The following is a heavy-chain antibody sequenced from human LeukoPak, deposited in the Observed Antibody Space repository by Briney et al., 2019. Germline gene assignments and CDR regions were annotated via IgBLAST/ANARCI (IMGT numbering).Heavy chain of an antibody. Sequence: GGSLRLSCAVSGFTFSSYWMSWVRQAPGKGLEWVANINQDGSEKYYVDSVKGRFTISRDNAKNSLYLQMNTLRAEDTAVYYCARDPEYYDSSGYDYWGQGTLVTVSS. CDR2: INQDGSEK. D-gene: IGHD3-22*01. CDR1: GFTFSSYW. J-gene: IGHJ4*02. CDR3: ARDPEYYDSSGYDY. V-gene: IGHV3-7*01.